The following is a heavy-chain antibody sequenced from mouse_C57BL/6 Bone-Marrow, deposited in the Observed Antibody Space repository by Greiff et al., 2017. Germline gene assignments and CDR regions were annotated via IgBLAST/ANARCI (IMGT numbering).Heavy chain of an antibody. Sequence: QVQLQQPGAELVKPGASVKLSCKASGYTFTSYWMHWVKQRPGRGLEWIGRIDPNSGGTKYNEKFKSKATLTVDKPSSPAYMQLSSLTSEDSAVYDCARSAYSNYVGYFDVWGTGTTVTVSS. V-gene: IGHV1-72*01. CDR3: ARSAYSNYVGYFDV. CDR1: GYTFTSYW. CDR2: IDPNSGGT. D-gene: IGHD2-5*01. J-gene: IGHJ1*03.